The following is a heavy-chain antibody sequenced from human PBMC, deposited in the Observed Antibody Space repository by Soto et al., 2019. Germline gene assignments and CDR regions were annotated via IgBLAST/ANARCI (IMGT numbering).Heavy chain of an antibody. D-gene: IGHD2-21*02. CDR3: ASGPCGGDCYGDY. CDR2: IWYDGSNK. Sequence: QVQLVESGGGVVPPGRSLRLSCAASGFTFSSYAMHWVRQAPGKGLEWVALIWYDGSNKYYADSVKGRFTISRDNSKNTLYLQMNSLRAEDTAVYYCASGPCGGDCYGDYWGQGTLVTVSS. V-gene: IGHV3-33*01. J-gene: IGHJ4*02. CDR1: GFTFSSYA.